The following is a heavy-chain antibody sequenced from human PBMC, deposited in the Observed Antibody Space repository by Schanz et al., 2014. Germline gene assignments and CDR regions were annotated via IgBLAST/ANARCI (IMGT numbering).Heavy chain of an antibody. V-gene: IGHV3-30-3*01. CDR1: GFTLSSYA. J-gene: IGHJ5*02. CDR2: ISYDGRNK. D-gene: IGHD2-21*01. Sequence: GQLAESGGGVVQPGRSLRLSCGGSGFTLSSYAMHWVRQAPGKGLEWVAVISYDGRNKYYADSVKGRFTISRDNSKNTLYLQMNSLRAEDTAVYYCARDLEGYDGGGGGFDPWGQGTLVTVSS. CDR3: ARDLEGYDGGGGGFDP.